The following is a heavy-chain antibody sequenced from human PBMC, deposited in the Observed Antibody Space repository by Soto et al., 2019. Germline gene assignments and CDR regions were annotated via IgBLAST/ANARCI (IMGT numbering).Heavy chain of an antibody. D-gene: IGHD6-13*01. CDR3: GRGNRSSFYYFDY. CDR2: INHSGST. V-gene: IGHV4-34*01. Sequence: SETLSLTCAVYGGSFSGYYWSWIRQPPGKGLEWIGEINHSGSTNYNPSLKSRVTISVETSKNQFSLKLSSVTAADTAVYYCGRGNRSSFYYFDYWGQGSLVNVSS. CDR1: GGSFSGYY. J-gene: IGHJ4*02.